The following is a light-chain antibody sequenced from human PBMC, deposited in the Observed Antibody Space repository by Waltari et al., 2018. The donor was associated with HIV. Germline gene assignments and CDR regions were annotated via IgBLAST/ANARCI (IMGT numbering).Light chain of an antibody. J-gene: IGKJ1*01. V-gene: IGKV3-15*01. CDR2: GAS. Sequence: VLTLSPATLSVSPGDRVTLSCRASESVSSNLAWYQQKRGQAPRLVIYGASSRAAGIPGRFSGSGSGTEFTLTISSLQSEDFAVYYCQEYNNWPWTFGQGTKVEIK. CDR3: QEYNNWPWT. CDR1: ESVSSN.